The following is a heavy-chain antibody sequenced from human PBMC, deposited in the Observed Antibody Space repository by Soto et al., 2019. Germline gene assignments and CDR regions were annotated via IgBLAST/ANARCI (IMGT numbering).Heavy chain of an antibody. J-gene: IGHJ6*02. D-gene: IGHD5-18*01. V-gene: IGHV3-48*02. Sequence: GSLRLSCAASGFTFSSYSMNWVRQAPGKGLEWVSYISSSSSTIYYADSVKGRFTISRDNAKNSLYLQMNSLRDEDTAVYYCARDQVVDTAMPNYYYYYGMDVWGQGTTVTVSS. CDR3: ARDQVVDTAMPNYYYYYGMDV. CDR1: GFTFSSYS. CDR2: ISSSSSTI.